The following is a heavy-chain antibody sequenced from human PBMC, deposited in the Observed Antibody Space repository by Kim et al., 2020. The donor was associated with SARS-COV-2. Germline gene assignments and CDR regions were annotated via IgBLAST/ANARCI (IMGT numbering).Heavy chain of an antibody. CDR2: IDPSDSYT. D-gene: IGHD3-10*01. J-gene: IGHJ6*02. CDR1: GYSFTSYW. Sequence: GESLKISCKGSGYSFTSYWISWVRQMPGKGLEWMGRIDPSDSYTNYSPSFQGHVTISADKSISTAYLQGSSLKASDTAMYYCASVRLWFGEFRDYYYGMDVWGQGTTVTVSS. V-gene: IGHV5-10-1*01. CDR3: ASVRLWFGEFRDYYYGMDV.